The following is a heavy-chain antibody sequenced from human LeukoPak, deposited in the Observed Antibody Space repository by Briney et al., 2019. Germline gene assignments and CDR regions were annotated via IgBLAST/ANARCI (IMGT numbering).Heavy chain of an antibody. CDR2: VNTDNTKS. CDR1: GHIFTTHY. D-gene: IGHD5-24*01. V-gene: IGHV1-3*04. CDR3: AMSVEMAAIPSFDY. J-gene: IGHJ4*02. Sequence: ASVKVSCKTSGHIFTTHYIHWMRQAPGQRLEWLGRVNTDNTKSEYSQKFQGRVIITRDTSASTAYMEMSGLRSDDTAMYYCAMSVEMAAIPSFDYWGQGTLVTVSS.